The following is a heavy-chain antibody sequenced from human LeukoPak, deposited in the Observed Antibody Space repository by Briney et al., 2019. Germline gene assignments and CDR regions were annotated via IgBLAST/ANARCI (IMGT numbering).Heavy chain of an antibody. CDR3: ARGGPPYALDI. Sequence: GGSLRLSCAASGFTFSNYWMHWVRQAPGKGPEWVADIRRDGSEKYCVDSLKGRFTISRDNAKNSLYLQMNSLRVEDTAVYYCARGGPPYALDIWGQGTMVTVSS. CDR2: IRRDGSEK. D-gene: IGHD1-14*01. CDR1: GFTFSNYW. V-gene: IGHV3-7*01. J-gene: IGHJ3*02.